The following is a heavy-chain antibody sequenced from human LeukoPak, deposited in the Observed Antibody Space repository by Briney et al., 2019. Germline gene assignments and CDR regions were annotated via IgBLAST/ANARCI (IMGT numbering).Heavy chain of an antibody. Sequence: SETLSLTCTVSGGSISSYYWSWIRQHPGKGLEWIGYIYYSGSTYYNPSLKSRVTISVDTSKNQFSLKLSSVTAADTAVYYCARAKTVGWFDPWGQGTLVTVSS. CDR3: ARAKTVGWFDP. V-gene: IGHV4-59*06. D-gene: IGHD4-11*01. J-gene: IGHJ5*02. CDR2: IYYSGST. CDR1: GGSISSYY.